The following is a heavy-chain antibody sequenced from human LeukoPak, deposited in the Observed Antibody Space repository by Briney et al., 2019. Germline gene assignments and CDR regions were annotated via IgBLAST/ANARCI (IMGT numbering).Heavy chain of an antibody. D-gene: IGHD3-22*01. Sequence: PGGSLRLSCAASGFTFSSYAMSWVRQAPGKGLEWVSAISGSGGGTYYADSVKGRFTISRDNSKNTLYLQMNSLRAEDTAVYYCAKSSSYDSSGYPDYWGQGTLVTVSS. CDR1: GFTFSSYA. CDR3: AKSSSYDSSGYPDY. V-gene: IGHV3-23*01. CDR2: ISGSGGGT. J-gene: IGHJ4*02.